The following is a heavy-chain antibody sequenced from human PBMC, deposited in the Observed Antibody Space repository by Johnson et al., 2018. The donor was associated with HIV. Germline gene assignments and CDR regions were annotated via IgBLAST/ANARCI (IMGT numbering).Heavy chain of an antibody. CDR1: GFTFRDAW. J-gene: IGHJ3*02. Sequence: VQLVESGGGLVKPGGSLRLSCAASGFTFRDAWMNWVRQAPGKGLEWVGRVTSKTDGGTTDYAAPVNGRFTISRDGSKNTVYLQRNSLKTEDTAVYYCTTGLYWNDAFDIWGQGTMVTVSS. CDR3: TTGLYWNDAFDI. D-gene: IGHD1-1*01. CDR2: VTSKTDGGTT. V-gene: IGHV3-15*01.